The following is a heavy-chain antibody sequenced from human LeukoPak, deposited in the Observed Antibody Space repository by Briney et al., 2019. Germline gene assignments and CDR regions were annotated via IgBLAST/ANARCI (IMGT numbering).Heavy chain of an antibody. CDR2: ISYDGSNK. CDR1: GFTFTNYG. Sequence: GGSLILSCIASGFTFTNYGMHWVRQAPGKALEWVAAISYDGSNKYYADSVKGRFSISRDNPQNTLYLQMNSLRVEDAAVYYCARDPGGTYFDYWGQGTLVTVSS. CDR3: ARDPGGTYFDY. V-gene: IGHV3-30*03. J-gene: IGHJ4*02. D-gene: IGHD1-26*01.